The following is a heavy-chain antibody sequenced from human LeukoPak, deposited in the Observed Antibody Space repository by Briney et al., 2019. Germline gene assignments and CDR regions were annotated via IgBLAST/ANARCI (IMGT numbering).Heavy chain of an antibody. CDR1: GGSISSYY. D-gene: IGHD3/OR15-3a*01. Sequence: SETLSLTCTVSGGSISSYYWSWIRQPPGKGLEWIGYIYYSGSTTYNTSLKSRVTISVDTSKNQFSLRLSSVTAADTAVYYCARLSPGSLDMFDYWGQGTLVTVSS. J-gene: IGHJ4*02. CDR2: IYYSGST. CDR3: ARLSPGSLDMFDY. V-gene: IGHV4-59*08.